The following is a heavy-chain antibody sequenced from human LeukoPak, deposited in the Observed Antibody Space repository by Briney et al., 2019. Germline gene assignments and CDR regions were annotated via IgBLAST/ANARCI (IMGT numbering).Heavy chain of an antibody. Sequence: GGSLRLSCAASGFTFDDYAMHWVRQAPGKGLEWVSGISWNSGSIVYADSVKGRFTISRDNAKNSLYLQMNSLRAEDTALYYCAKDVADAARPSDAFDIWGQGTMVTVSS. D-gene: IGHD6-6*01. V-gene: IGHV3-9*01. CDR1: GFTFDDYA. CDR2: ISWNSGSI. J-gene: IGHJ3*02. CDR3: AKDVADAARPSDAFDI.